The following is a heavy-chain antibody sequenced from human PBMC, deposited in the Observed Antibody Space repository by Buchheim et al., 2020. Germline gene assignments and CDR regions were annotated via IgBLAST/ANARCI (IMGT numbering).Heavy chain of an antibody. CDR1: GFTFSTYW. D-gene: IGHD2-21*02. CDR2: IKQDGSDT. J-gene: IGHJ4*02. CDR3: ARSYWYSFGH. V-gene: IGHV3-7*01. Sequence: EVQLVESGGGLVQPGGSLRLSCAASGFTFSTYWLSWVRQAPGKGLEWVAHIKQDGSDTYYVDSVKGRFTISRDNTKNSLYLQRNILRAEDSAVYYCARSYWYSFGHWGQGTL.